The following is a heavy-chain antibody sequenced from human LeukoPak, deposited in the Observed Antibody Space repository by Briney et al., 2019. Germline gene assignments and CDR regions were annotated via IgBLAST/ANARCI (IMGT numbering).Heavy chain of an antibody. CDR2: IYYSGST. CDR3: ARDQGHGDYAFDY. Sequence: SETLSLTCTVSGGSISSYYWSWIRQPPGKGLEWIGYIYYSGSTNYNPSLKSRVTISVDTSKNQFSLKLSSVTAADTAVYYCARDQGHGDYAFDYWGQGTLVTVSS. V-gene: IGHV4-59*01. D-gene: IGHD4-17*01. J-gene: IGHJ4*02. CDR1: GGSISSYY.